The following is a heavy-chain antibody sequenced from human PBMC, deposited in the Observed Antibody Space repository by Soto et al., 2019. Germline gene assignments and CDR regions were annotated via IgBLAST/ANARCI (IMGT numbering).Heavy chain of an antibody. CDR2: IYYSGNT. CDR1: GASISTSYNY. D-gene: IGHD2-2*02. CDR3: ARHSINTGRYCMEG. Sequence: SLPYTISGASISTSYNYWGWIRQPPGRGLEWIGSIYYSGNTFYNPSLKSLVTISGDTSKNQFSLDLRSVTAPETAIYYCARHSINTGRYCMEGWERGPRVGVSS. J-gene: IGHJ6*01. V-gene: IGHV4-39*01.